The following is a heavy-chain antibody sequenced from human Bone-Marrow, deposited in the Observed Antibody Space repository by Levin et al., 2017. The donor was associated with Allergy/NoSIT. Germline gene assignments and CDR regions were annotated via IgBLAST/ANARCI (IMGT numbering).Heavy chain of an antibody. Sequence: KAGGSLRLSCKASGFGFGSDWIAWLRQMPGTGLELMGLIYPADSDIRYSPSFQGHVTISADTSIRTAYLQWSSLKASDTAVYYCARSMGRSYYFYYYALDVWGQGTTVTVSS. CDR1: GFGFGSDW. J-gene: IGHJ6*02. D-gene: IGHD1-26*01. CDR2: IYPADSDI. CDR3: ARSMGRSYYFYYYALDV. V-gene: IGHV5-51*01.